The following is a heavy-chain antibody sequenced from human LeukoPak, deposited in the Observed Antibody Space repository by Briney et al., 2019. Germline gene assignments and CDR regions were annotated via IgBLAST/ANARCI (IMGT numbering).Heavy chain of an antibody. D-gene: IGHD4-17*01. CDR1: GVTFSSYA. CDR2: ISGSGNST. Sequence: PGGSLRLSCAASGVTFSSYATSWVRQTPGKGLEWVSGISGSGNSTYYADSVKGRFTISRDNSKNTLYLQMNSLRAEDTAVYYCARVSTVPNYYYYYMDVWGKGTTVTVSS. J-gene: IGHJ6*03. V-gene: IGHV3-23*01. CDR3: ARVSTVPNYYYYYMDV.